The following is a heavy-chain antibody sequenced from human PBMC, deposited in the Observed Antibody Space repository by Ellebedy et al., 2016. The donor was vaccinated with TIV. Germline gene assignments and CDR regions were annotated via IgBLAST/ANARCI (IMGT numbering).Heavy chain of an antibody. CDR1: GFTFSSYS. Sequence: GESLKISXAASGFTFSSYSMNWVRQAPGKGLEWVSSISSSSSYIYYADSVKGRFTISRDNAKNSLYLQMNSLRAEDTAVYYCARDAFDIWGQGTMVTVSS. CDR2: ISSSSSYI. V-gene: IGHV3-21*01. J-gene: IGHJ3*02. CDR3: ARDAFDI.